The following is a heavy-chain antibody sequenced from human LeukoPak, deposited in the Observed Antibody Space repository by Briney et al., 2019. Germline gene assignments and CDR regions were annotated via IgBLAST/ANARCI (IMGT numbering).Heavy chain of an antibody. CDR3: ARERVLRFLEWSPDY. V-gene: IGHV1-46*01. CDR2: INPSGGST. Sequence: GASVKVSCKASGYTFTSYYMHWVRQAPGQGLEWMGIINPSGGSTSYARKFQGRVTMTRDTSTSTVYMELSSLRSEDTAVYYCARERVLRFLEWSPDYWGQGALVTVSS. J-gene: IGHJ4*02. D-gene: IGHD3-3*01. CDR1: GYTFTSYY.